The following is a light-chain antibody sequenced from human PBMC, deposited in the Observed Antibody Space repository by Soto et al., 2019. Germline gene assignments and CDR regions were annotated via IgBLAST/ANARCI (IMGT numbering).Light chain of an antibody. Sequence: QAVVTQEPSFSVSPGGTVTLTCGLGSGSVSTNYYPSWYQQTPGQVPRTLIYTTNIRSSGVPDRFSGSILGNKAALTITGAQADDESDYYCVLYMGSGIWVFGGGTKLTVL. J-gene: IGLJ3*02. CDR2: TTN. V-gene: IGLV8-61*01. CDR1: SGSVSTNYY. CDR3: VLYMGSGIWV.